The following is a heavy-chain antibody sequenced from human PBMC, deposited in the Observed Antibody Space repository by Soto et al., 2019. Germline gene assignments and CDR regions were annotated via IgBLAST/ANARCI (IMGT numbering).Heavy chain of an antibody. Sequence: QVQRVQSGAEVKKPGASVKVSCKASGYTFTSYGISWVRQAPGQVLEWMGWISAYNGNTNYAQKLQGRVTMTTDTSTSTAYMELRSLRSDDTAVYYCAIGNLRIAVAGTLDYWGQGTLVTVSS. CDR1: GYTFTSYG. CDR3: AIGNLRIAVAGTLDY. D-gene: IGHD6-19*01. V-gene: IGHV1-18*04. J-gene: IGHJ4*02. CDR2: ISAYNGNT.